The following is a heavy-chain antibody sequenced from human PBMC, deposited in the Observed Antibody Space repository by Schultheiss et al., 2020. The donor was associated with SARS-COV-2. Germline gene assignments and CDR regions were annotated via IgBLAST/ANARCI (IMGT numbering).Heavy chain of an antibody. Sequence: GGSLRLSCAASGFTFNKHAMSWVRQAPGKGLEWVSVISRSGYSTYYADSLKGRFTISRDNSKNTLYLQMNSLRAEDTAVYYCAKCASTVTILDAFDIWGQGTMVTVSS. D-gene: IGHD4-17*01. V-gene: IGHV3-23*01. CDR1: GFTFNKHA. J-gene: IGHJ3*02. CDR2: ISRSGYST. CDR3: AKCASTVTILDAFDI.